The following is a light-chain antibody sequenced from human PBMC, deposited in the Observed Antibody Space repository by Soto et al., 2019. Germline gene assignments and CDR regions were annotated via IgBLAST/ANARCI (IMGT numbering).Light chain of an antibody. CDR2: EGT. Sequence: QSALTQPASVSGSPEQSIAISCTGTSSDVGNYNLVSWYQQHSGKAPKLMIYEGTKRPSGVSDRFSGSKSGNTASLTISGLQAEDEADYYCCSYASTGTYVFGTGTKVTVL. CDR1: SSDVGNYNL. J-gene: IGLJ1*01. CDR3: CSYASTGTYV. V-gene: IGLV2-23*01.